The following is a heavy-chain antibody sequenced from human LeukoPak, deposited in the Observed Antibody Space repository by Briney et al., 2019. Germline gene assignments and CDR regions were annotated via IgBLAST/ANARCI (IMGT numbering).Heavy chain of an antibody. J-gene: IGHJ3*02. CDR1: GVSIGSYY. CDR3: ARFYCAGGSCYLGDAFDI. CDR2: IYYSGNT. D-gene: IGHD2-15*01. V-gene: IGHV4-59*01. Sequence: PSETLSLTCTVSGVSIGSYYWSWIRQPPGKGLEWIGYIYYSGNTNYNPSLKSRVTISVDTSKNQISLHLSSVTAADTAVYYCARFYCAGGSCYLGDAFDIWGQGTRVTVSS.